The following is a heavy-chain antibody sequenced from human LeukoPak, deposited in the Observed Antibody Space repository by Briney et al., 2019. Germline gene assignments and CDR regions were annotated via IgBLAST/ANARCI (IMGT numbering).Heavy chain of an antibody. J-gene: IGHJ4*02. D-gene: IGHD3-10*01. CDR3: ARVGGYYYGSGSYRYFDY. Sequence: ASVKVSCKASGGTFSSYAISGVRQAPGQGLEWMGGIIPIFGTANYAQKFQGRVTITTDESTSTAYMELSSLRSEDTAVYYCARVGGYYYGSGSYRYFDYWGQGTLVTVSS. V-gene: IGHV1-69*05. CDR2: IIPIFGTA. CDR1: GGTFSSYA.